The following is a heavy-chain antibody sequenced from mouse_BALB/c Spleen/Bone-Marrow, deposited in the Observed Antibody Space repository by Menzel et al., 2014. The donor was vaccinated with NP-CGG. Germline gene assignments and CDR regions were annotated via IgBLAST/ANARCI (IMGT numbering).Heavy chain of an antibody. Sequence: DVMLVESGGGLVQPGGSLRLSCATSGFTFTDYYMSWVRQTPGKALEWLGFIRNKANGYTADYSVSVKGRFTISRDNSQNILYLQMIPLRAEDSATYYCARDENYDIYWYFDVLGAGTTVTVSS. V-gene: IGHV7-3*02. D-gene: IGHD1-1*01. CDR1: GFTFTDYY. CDR2: IRNKANGYTA. J-gene: IGHJ1*01. CDR3: ARDENYDIYWYFDV.